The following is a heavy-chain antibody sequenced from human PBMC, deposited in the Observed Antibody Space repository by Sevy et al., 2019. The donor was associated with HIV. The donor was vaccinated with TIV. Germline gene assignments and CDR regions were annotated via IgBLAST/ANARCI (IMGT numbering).Heavy chain of an antibody. CDR1: GHTLTELP. D-gene: IGHD3-22*01. CDR2: FDPEDGER. J-gene: IGHJ4*02. Sequence: ASVKVSCKFSGHTLTELPIHWVRQAPGKRLEWMGRFDPEDGERIYAQKFQGRVTMTEYTSTDTAYMELSSLRSEDTALYYCASTREYYSDNSGYFDYWGQGTLVTVSS. CDR3: ASTREYYSDNSGYFDY. V-gene: IGHV1-24*01.